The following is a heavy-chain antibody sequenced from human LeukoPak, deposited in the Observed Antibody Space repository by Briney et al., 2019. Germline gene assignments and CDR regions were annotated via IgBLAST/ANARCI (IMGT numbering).Heavy chain of an antibody. V-gene: IGHV3-64*02. D-gene: IGHD1-14*01. J-gene: IGHJ5*02. CDR3: ARGPQPYT. CDR2: ISSNGGNR. CDR1: GFSFSIYA. Sequence: GGSLRLSCAASGFSFSIYAMYWVRQAPGRGLEYVSAISSNGGNRYYADFVKGRFTISRDNSKNTLDLQMGSLRAEDTAVYYCARGPQPYTWGQGTLVTVST.